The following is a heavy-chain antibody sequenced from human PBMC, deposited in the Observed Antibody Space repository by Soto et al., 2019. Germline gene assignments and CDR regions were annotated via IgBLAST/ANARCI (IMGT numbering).Heavy chain of an antibody. J-gene: IGHJ4*02. CDR3: AKPSYIFGVVLTGALDY. D-gene: IGHD3-3*02. CDR1: GGTFSDYA. CDR2: ISGSGGTT. Sequence: GGSLRRSCGDSGGTFSDYAISLVRQAPGKGLQWISAISGSGGTTHYADSVKGRFTISRDNSRNMVFLQMSNLRADDSALYYCAKPSYIFGVVLTGALDYWGPGTQVTVSS. V-gene: IGHV3-23*01.